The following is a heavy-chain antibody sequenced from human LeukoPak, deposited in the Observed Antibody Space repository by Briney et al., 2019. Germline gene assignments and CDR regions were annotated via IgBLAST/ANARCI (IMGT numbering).Heavy chain of an antibody. Sequence: GAALEISCEGAGSIFTRYWIGGGRQLAGKGVEWMGMIYHGDSDTRYTPSFQGQVTISADKSISTAYLQWSSLKASDTAMYYCARGGPHYFDSSGYSDAFDIWGQGTMVTVSS. CDR2: IYHGDSDT. V-gene: IGHV5-51*01. J-gene: IGHJ3*02. D-gene: IGHD3-22*01. CDR1: GSIFTRYW. CDR3: ARGGPHYFDSSGYSDAFDI.